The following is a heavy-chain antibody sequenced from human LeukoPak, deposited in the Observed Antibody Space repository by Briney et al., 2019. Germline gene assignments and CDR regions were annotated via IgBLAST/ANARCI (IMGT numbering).Heavy chain of an antibody. CDR2: IYSSGNT. Sequence: SETLSLTCTVSDVSTSIYYWSWVRQPPGKGLEWIGYIYSSGNTIYNPSLKSRVTISVDTSKNQFSLKLSSVTAADTAVYYCVRDRELTYWGQGTLVTVSS. CDR3: VRDRELTY. J-gene: IGHJ4*02. V-gene: IGHV4-4*08. CDR1: DVSTSIYY. D-gene: IGHD1-26*01.